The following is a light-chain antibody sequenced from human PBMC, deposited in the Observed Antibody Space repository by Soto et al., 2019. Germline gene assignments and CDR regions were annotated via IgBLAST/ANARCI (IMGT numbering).Light chain of an antibody. CDR2: GAS. V-gene: IGKV3-20*01. CDR1: QSVRNNY. Sequence: EIVFTRSPCTLSLSPGERATPSCRASQSVRNNYLAWYQQKPGQAPRLLIYGASSRATGIPDRFSGSGSGTDFTLTISRLEPEDFAVYYCQQYGSSPPWTFGQGTKVDIK. CDR3: QQYGSSPPWT. J-gene: IGKJ1*01.